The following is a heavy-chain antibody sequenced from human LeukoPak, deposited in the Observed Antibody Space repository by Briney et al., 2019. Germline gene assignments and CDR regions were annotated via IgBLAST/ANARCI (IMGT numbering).Heavy chain of an antibody. CDR3: AKDGHGPYCSSTSCYPEYFQH. CDR2: ILYDGSNK. J-gene: IGHJ1*01. D-gene: IGHD2-2*01. V-gene: IGHV3-30*02. Sequence: PGGSLRLSCAASGFTFSSYGMHWVRQAPGKGLEWVAFILYDGSNKYYADSVKGRFTISRDNSKNTLYLQMNSLRAEDTAVYYCAKDGHGPYCSSTSCYPEYFQHWGQGTLVTVSS. CDR1: GFTFSSYG.